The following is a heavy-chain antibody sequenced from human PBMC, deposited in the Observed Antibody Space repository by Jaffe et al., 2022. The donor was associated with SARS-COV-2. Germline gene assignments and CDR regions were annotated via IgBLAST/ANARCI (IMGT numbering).Heavy chain of an antibody. V-gene: IGHV3-30*18. CDR3: AKVIPPYSSGWNFDY. J-gene: IGHJ4*02. Sequence: QVQLVESGGGVVQPGRSLRLSCAASGFTFSSYGMHWVRQAPGKGLEWVAVISYDGSNKYYADSVKGRFTISRDNSKNTLYLQMNSLRAEDTAVYYCAKVIPPYSSGWNFDYWGQGTLVTVSS. CDR1: GFTFSSYG. D-gene: IGHD6-19*01. CDR2: ISYDGSNK.